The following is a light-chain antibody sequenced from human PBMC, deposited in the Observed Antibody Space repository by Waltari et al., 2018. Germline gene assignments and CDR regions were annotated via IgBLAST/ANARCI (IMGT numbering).Light chain of an antibody. CDR2: GAS. Sequence: TQSPATLSVSPGERATLSCRASQSVSSNLAWYQQKPGQAPRLLIYGASTRATGIPARFSGSGSGTEFTLTISSMQSEDFAVYYCQQYNNRRTFGQGTKVEIK. CDR3: QQYNNRRT. J-gene: IGKJ1*01. CDR1: QSVSSN. V-gene: IGKV3-15*01.